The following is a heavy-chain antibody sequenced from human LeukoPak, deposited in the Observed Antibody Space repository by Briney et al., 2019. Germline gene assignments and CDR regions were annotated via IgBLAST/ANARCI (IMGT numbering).Heavy chain of an antibody. CDR1: GFTFSSYG. Sequence: PGGSLRLSCAASGFTFSSYGMNWVRQAPGKGLEWVSSISSSSSYIYYTDSVKGRFTISRDNAKNSLYLQMNSLRAEDTAVYYCADGEGRPLNYWGRGILVTVSS. D-gene: IGHD3-3*01. CDR2: ISSSSSYI. CDR3: ADGEGRPLNY. V-gene: IGHV3-21*01. J-gene: IGHJ4*02.